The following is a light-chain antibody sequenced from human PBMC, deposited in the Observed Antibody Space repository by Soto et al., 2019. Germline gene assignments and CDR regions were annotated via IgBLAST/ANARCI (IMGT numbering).Light chain of an antibody. CDR3: HHSGSSPT. Sequence: EIVLTQSPGTLSLSPGDGATLSCRATQSVNTKYLAWYQQRGGQAPRLLISATSTRAAGIPDRFSGSGSGTDFTLTLSELEPEEFAVYYCHHSGSSPTFGQGTRVEVK. V-gene: IGKV3-20*01. CDR2: ATS. CDR1: QSVNTKY. J-gene: IGKJ1*01.